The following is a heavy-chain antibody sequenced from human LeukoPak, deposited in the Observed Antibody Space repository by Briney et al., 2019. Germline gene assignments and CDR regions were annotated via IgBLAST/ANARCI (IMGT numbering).Heavy chain of an antibody. Sequence: QPGRSLRLSCAASGFTFSSYDMHWVRQAPGKGLEWVAVISYDGSNKYYADSVKGRFTISRDNSKNTLYLQMNSLRAEDTAVYYCARVATDRYYSYGMDVWGQGTTVTVSS. D-gene: IGHD5-12*01. CDR1: GFTFSSYD. V-gene: IGHV3-30-3*01. CDR3: ARVATDRYYSYGMDV. J-gene: IGHJ6*02. CDR2: ISYDGSNK.